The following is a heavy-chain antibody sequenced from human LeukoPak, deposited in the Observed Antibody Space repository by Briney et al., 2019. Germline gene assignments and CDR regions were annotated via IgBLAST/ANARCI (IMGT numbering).Heavy chain of an antibody. Sequence: AGGSLRLSCAASGFTFSSYAMNWVRKAPGKGLEGVSSISSSSSYIYYADSVKSRFTISRDNAKNSLYLQMNSLRAEDTAVYYCARDRTRELRDPWGQGTLVTVSS. D-gene: IGHD1-26*01. CDR1: GFTFSSYA. V-gene: IGHV3-21*01. CDR2: ISSSSSYI. J-gene: IGHJ5*02. CDR3: ARDRTRELRDP.